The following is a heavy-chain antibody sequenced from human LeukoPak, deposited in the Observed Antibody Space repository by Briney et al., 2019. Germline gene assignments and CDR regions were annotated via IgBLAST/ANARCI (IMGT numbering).Heavy chain of an antibody. J-gene: IGHJ6*03. CDR2: ISSSSSYI. CDR3: ARDTGDYGDYDDYYYYYYMDV. V-gene: IGHV3-21*01. CDR1: GFTFSSYS. Sequence: GGSLRLSCAASGFTFSSYSMNWVRQAPGKGLEWVSSISSSSSYIYYADSVKGRFTISRDNAKNSLHLQMNSLRAEDTAVYYCARDTGDYGDYDDYYYYYYMDVWGKGTTVTVSS. D-gene: IGHD4-17*01.